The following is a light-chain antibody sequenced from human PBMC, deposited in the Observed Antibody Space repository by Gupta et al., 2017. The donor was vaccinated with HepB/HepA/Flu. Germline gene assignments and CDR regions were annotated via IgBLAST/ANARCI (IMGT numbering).Light chain of an antibody. CDR2: KDT. CDR1: KVTNQY. CDR3: QAADSSSPYLV. V-gene: IGLV3-25*03. J-gene: IGLJ2*01. Sequence: YHLTQSPSVSVSPGQTARITCSGDKVTNQYVHWYQQKPAQSPLLVIYKDTERPSGIPERFSGSTSGTTVTLTISGVQAEDEADYYCQAADSSSPYLVFGGGTKLTVL.